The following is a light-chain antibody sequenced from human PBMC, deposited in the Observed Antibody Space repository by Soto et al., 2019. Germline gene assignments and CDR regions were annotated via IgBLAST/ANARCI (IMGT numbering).Light chain of an antibody. CDR2: GAS. Sequence: EIVMTQSPATLSVSPGGRATLSCRASQSISGTLASYQQKPGQAPRLLIYGASTRAAGFPARFSGSGSGTDFTLTISSLQSEDFAVYYCQQYDNWPWTFGQGTKVEIK. CDR3: QQYDNWPWT. V-gene: IGKV3-15*01. J-gene: IGKJ1*01. CDR1: QSISGT.